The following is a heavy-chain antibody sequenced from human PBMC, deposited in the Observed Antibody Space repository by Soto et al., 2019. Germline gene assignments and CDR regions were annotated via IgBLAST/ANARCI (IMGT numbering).Heavy chain of an antibody. Sequence: GSLRLSCAASGFTFSDYYMSWIRQAPGKGLEWVSYISSSGSTIYYADSVKGRFTISRDNAKNSLYLQMNSLRAEDTAVYYCASPSTVTTGSFDYWGQGTLVTVSS. V-gene: IGHV3-11*01. D-gene: IGHD4-17*01. J-gene: IGHJ4*02. CDR2: ISSSGSTI. CDR1: GFTFSDYY. CDR3: ASPSTVTTGSFDY.